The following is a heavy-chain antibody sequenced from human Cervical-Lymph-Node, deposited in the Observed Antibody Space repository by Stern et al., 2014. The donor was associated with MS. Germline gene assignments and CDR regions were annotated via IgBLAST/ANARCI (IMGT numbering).Heavy chain of an antibody. V-gene: IGHV4-31*03. Sequence: VQLLESGPGLVKPSQTLSLICTVSGVSISSGGYFWTWIRQRPGKGLEWIGNIFDSGNTQYNPSLKSRVTIVVDPSKTHFSLKMSSVTAADTAVYFCARDRGYYYGMDVWGQGTTVTVSS. J-gene: IGHJ6*02. CDR3: ARDRGYYYGMDV. CDR1: GVSISSGGYF. D-gene: IGHD3-10*01. CDR2: IFDSGNT.